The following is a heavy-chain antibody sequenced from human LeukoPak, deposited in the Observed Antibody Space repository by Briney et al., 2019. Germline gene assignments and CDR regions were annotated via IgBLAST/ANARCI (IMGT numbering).Heavy chain of an antibody. CDR1: GFSFSAYI. Sequence: QPGGSLRLSCVASGFSFSAYIMHWVRQAPGKGLEGVSVIYSYGSTYYADSVKGRFTISRDNSKNTLYLQMNSLRVEDTAVYYCARLGGKQLVRYYQYYMDVWGKGTTVTVSS. CDR3: ARLGGKQLVRYYQYYMDV. D-gene: IGHD6-6*01. J-gene: IGHJ6*03. V-gene: IGHV3-66*02. CDR2: IYSYGST.